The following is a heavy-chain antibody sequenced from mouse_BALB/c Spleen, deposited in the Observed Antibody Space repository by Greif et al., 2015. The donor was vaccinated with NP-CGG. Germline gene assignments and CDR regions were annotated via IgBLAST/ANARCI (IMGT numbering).Heavy chain of an antibody. CDR3: ARWNYYFDY. CDR1: GYTFTSYW. V-gene: IGHV1S81*02. CDR2: INPSNGRT. Sequence: VQLQQSGAELVKPGASVKLSCKASGYTFTSYWMHWVKQRPGQGLECIGEINPSNGRTNYNEKFKSKATLTVDKSSSTAYMQLSSLTSEDSAVYYCARWNYYFDYWGQGTTLTVSS. J-gene: IGHJ2*01.